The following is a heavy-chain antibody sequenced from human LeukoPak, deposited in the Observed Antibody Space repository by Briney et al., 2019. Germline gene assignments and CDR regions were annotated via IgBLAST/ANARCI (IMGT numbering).Heavy chain of an antibody. V-gene: IGHV1-2*02. CDR1: GYTFTDYY. Sequence: ASVTVSCKASGYTFTDYYIHWVRQAPGHGLEWLGWMNVKTGATSSAQRFPGRFTMTRDTSIGTASMEFSSLTSDDTAVYYCARQSGTYWGLDYWGQGTLVTVSS. CDR3: ARQSGTYWGLDY. D-gene: IGHD1-26*01. CDR2: MNVKTGAT. J-gene: IGHJ4*02.